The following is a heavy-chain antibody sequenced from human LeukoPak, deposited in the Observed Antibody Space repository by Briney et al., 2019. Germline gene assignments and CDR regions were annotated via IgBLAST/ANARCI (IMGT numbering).Heavy chain of an antibody. CDR3: ARTRVLRYFDWLLFDS. V-gene: IGHV3-23*01. J-gene: IGHJ4*02. CDR2: ISGSDVST. D-gene: IGHD3-9*01. Sequence: GGSLRLSCAASGFTFSSYAMGWVRQAPGKGLEWVSAISGSDVSTYYADSVKGRFTISRDNSESTLYLQMNSLRAEDTAVYYCARTRVLRYFDWLLFDSWGQGTLVTVSS. CDR1: GFTFSSYA.